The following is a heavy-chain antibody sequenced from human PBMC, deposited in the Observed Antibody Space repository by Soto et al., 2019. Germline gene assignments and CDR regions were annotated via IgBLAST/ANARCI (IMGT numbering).Heavy chain of an antibody. CDR3: ARGWSCSSTSCPLYYYYYGMDV. Sequence: SVKVSCKASGGTFSSYAISWVRQAHGQGLEWMGGIIPIFGTANYAQKFQGRVTITADESTSTAYMELSSLRSEDTAVYYCARGWSCSSTSCPLYYYYYGMDVWVQGTTVTVSS. D-gene: IGHD2-2*01. V-gene: IGHV1-69*13. J-gene: IGHJ6*02. CDR1: GGTFSSYA. CDR2: IIPIFGTA.